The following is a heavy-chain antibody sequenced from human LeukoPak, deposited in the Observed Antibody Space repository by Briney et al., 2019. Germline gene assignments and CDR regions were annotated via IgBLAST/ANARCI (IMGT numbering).Heavy chain of an antibody. CDR2: ISYDGSNK. V-gene: IGHV3-30*03. J-gene: IGHJ4*02. CDR1: GGSISSSN. CDR3: AREKSVRGVLDY. D-gene: IGHD3-10*01. Sequence: LSLTCAVSGGSISSSNWWSWVRQAPGKGLEWVAVISYDGSNKYYADSVKGRFTISRDNSKNTLYLQMNSLRAEDTAVYYCAREKSVRGVLDYWGQGTLVTVSS.